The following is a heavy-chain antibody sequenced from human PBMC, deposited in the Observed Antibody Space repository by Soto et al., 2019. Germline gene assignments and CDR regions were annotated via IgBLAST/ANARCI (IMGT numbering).Heavy chain of an antibody. D-gene: IGHD3-9*01. CDR1: GGSISSYY. Sequence: SETLSLTCTVSGGSISSYYWSWIRQPPGKGLEWIGYIYYSGSTNYNPSLKSRVTISVDTSKNQFSLKLSSVTAADTAVYYCARDGPNQYYDILTGYYYYYYGMDVWGQGTTVTVAS. CDR2: IYYSGST. CDR3: ARDGPNQYYDILTGYYYYYYGMDV. V-gene: IGHV4-59*01. J-gene: IGHJ6*02.